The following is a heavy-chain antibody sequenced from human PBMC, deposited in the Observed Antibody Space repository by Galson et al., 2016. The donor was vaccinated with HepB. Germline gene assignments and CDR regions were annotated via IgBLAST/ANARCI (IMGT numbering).Heavy chain of an antibody. CDR1: GFAFSNYA. CDR2: IHNDAATT. J-gene: IGHJ4*02. V-gene: IGHV3-23*01. CDR3: ARDILWFGELTRVYYFDY. D-gene: IGHD3-10*01. Sequence: SLRLSCAGSGFAFSNYAMSWVRQAPGKGLEWVSPIHNDAATTGYADFVKGRFTISRDKSKNSLYLQMNSLRAEDTAVYYCARDILWFGELTRVYYFDYWGQGTLVTVSS.